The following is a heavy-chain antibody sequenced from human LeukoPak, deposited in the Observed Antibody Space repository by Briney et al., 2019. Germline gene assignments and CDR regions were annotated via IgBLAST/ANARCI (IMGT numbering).Heavy chain of an antibody. D-gene: IGHD6-19*01. CDR1: GYTFTSYD. CDR2: MNPKSGNT. J-gene: IGHJ6*03. Sequence: ASVTVSCKASGYTFTSYDINWVRQVAGQGLEWMGWMNPKSGNTGYAQKFQGRVTITRNTSISTAYMEVSSLRYEDTAVYYCARRAVDNSYYYYMDVWGKGTTVTVSS. V-gene: IGHV1-8*03. CDR3: ARRAVDNSYYYYMDV.